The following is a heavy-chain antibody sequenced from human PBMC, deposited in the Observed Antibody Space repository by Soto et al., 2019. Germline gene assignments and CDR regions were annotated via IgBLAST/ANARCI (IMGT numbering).Heavy chain of an antibody. CDR3: ASWHEREHAYDV. V-gene: IGHV3-53*01. CDR2: LYDVDGS. D-gene: IGHD1-1*01. Sequence: HPGGSLRLSCAAFGLTVSGKKYVAWVRQAPGKGLEWVSALYDVDGSFYADSVKGRFTTSSDSSKTTVYLQMNGLRPDDTAVYYCASWHEREHAYDVWGKGTTVTVS. J-gene: IGHJ3*01. CDR1: GLTVSGKKY.